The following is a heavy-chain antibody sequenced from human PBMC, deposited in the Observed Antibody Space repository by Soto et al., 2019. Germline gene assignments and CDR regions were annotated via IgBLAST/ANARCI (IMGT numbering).Heavy chain of an antibody. Sequence: GGSLRLSCAASGFTFDDYAMHWVRQAPGKGLEWVSGISWNSGSIGYADSVKGRFTISRDNAKKSLYLQMNSLRAEDTALYYCAKDMGGSGSPDYYYGMDVWGQGTTVTVSS. J-gene: IGHJ6*02. V-gene: IGHV3-9*01. CDR1: GFTFDDYA. CDR2: ISWNSGSI. CDR3: AKDMGGSGSPDYYYGMDV. D-gene: IGHD3-10*01.